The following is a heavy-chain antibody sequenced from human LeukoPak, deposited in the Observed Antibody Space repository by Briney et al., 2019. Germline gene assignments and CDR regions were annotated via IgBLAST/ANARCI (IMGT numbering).Heavy chain of an antibody. CDR3: AKEGSGSYYNVPPCFDY. D-gene: IGHD3-10*01. J-gene: IGHJ4*02. Sequence: PGGSLRLSCAASGFTVSSNYMSWVRQAPGKGLEWVSAISGSGGSTYYADSVKGRFTISRDNSKNTLYLQMNSLRAEDTAVYYCAKEGSGSYYNVPPCFDYWGQGTLVTVSS. V-gene: IGHV3-23*01. CDR2: ISGSGGST. CDR1: GFTVSSNY.